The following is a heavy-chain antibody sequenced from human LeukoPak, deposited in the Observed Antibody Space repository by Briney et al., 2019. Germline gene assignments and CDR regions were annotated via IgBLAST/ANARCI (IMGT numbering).Heavy chain of an antibody. V-gene: IGHV3-23*01. CDR3: AKDLSYGFDY. CDR1: GFTFSIYA. Sequence: GGSLRLSCAASGFTFSIYAMSWVRQAPGKGLEWVSAISATDSRPYYADSVKGRFTISRDNSKSTQYLQLNGLRGEDTAIYYCAKDLSYGFDYWGQGTLVTVSS. CDR2: ISATDSRP. J-gene: IGHJ4*02. D-gene: IGHD5-18*01.